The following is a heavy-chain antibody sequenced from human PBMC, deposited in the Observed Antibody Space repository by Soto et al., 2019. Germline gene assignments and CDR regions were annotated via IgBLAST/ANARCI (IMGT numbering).Heavy chain of an antibody. CDR2: IDAGNGNT. D-gene: IGHD2-21*02. V-gene: IGHV1-3*01. Sequence: ASVKVSCKASGYTFTSYARHWVRQAPGQRLEWMGWIDAGNGNTKYSQNFQGRVTITRDTSANTVYMELSSLRSEDTAVYYCARGGIVVVTAILDWFDPWGQGTLVTVSS. CDR3: ARGGIVVVTAILDWFDP. J-gene: IGHJ5*02. CDR1: GYTFTSYA.